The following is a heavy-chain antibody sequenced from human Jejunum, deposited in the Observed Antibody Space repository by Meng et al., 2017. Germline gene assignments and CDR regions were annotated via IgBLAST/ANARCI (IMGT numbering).Heavy chain of an antibody. CDR2: MYDSESI. D-gene: IGHD3-10*01. Sequence: QLEVKESAPVLGKPHPTRSPPVTSSGTSISRGGYYWSWIRHTPGKGLEWIEYMYDSESIYYNPSLKSRVTISVDTSKNQFSLKLSSLTAADTAVYHCARAPFSVGPIYGSINRFDPWGQGILVTVSS. V-gene: IGHV4-31*02. J-gene: IGHJ5*02. CDR3: ARAPFSVGPIYGSINRFDP. CDR1: GTSISRGGYY.